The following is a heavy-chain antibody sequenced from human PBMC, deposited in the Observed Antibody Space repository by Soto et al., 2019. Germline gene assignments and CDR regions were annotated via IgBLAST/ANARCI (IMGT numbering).Heavy chain of an antibody. J-gene: IGHJ4*02. CDR2: FDPEDGET. D-gene: IGHD3-16*02. CDR3: ATEITFGGVIVKSHPVY. V-gene: IGHV1-24*01. Sequence: ASVKVSCKVSGYTLTELSMHWVRQAPGKGLEWMGGFDPEDGETIYAQKFQGRVTMTEDTSTDTAYMELSSLRSEDTAVYYCATEITFGGVIVKSHPVYGGQGTLVTVSS. CDR1: GYTLTELS.